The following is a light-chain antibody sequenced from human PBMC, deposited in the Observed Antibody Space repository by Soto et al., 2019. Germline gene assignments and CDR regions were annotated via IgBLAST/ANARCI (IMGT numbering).Light chain of an antibody. V-gene: IGLV1-44*01. Sequence: QSVLTQPPSASGAPGQRVTISCSGSSSNVGSHAVNWYQNLPGTAPKLLINYNNQRPSGVPDRFSGSKSGTSASLAISGLQSEDEADYYCQVWDSSSDHWVFGGGTKLTVL. CDR2: YNN. J-gene: IGLJ3*02. CDR3: QVWDSSSDHWV. CDR1: SSNVGSHA.